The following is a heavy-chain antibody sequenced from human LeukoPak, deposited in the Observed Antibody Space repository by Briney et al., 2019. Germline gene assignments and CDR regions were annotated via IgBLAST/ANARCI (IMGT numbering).Heavy chain of an antibody. J-gene: IGHJ5*02. CDR1: GGSISSYY. D-gene: IGHD6-19*01. CDR2: IYTSGST. V-gene: IGHV4-4*07. Sequence: SETLSLTCTVSGGSISSYYWSWTRQPAGKGLEWIGRIYTSGSTNYNPSLKSRVTMSVDTSKNQFSLKLSSVTAADTAVYYCARGYSSGWYKWFDPWGQGTLVTVSS. CDR3: ARGYSSGWYKWFDP.